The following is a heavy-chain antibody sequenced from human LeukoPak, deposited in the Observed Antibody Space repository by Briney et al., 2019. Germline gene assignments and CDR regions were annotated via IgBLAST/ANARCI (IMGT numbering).Heavy chain of an antibody. Sequence: GGSLRLSCAASGFTFSNAWMSWVRQAPGKGLEWVGRIKSKTDGGTTDYAAPVKGRFTISRDDSKNTLYLQMNSLKTEGTAVYYCTTDRDRIAAAGTSYWGQGTLVTVSS. CDR1: GFTFSNAW. CDR3: TTDRDRIAAAGTSY. D-gene: IGHD6-13*01. V-gene: IGHV3-15*01. J-gene: IGHJ4*02. CDR2: IKSKTDGGTT.